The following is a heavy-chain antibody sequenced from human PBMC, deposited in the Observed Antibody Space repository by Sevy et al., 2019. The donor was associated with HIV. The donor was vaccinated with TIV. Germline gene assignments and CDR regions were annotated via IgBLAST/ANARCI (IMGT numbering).Heavy chain of an antibody. J-gene: IGHJ4*02. Sequence: SETLSLTCAVSGGSISSGGYSWSWIRQPPGKGLEWIGYIYHSGSTYYNPSLKSRVTISVDRSKNQFSLKLSSVTAADTAVYYCASGEKRGYSYGFPFYSGQRTLVTVSS. V-gene: IGHV4-30-2*01. CDR1: GGSISSGGYS. D-gene: IGHD5-18*01. CDR2: IYHSGST. CDR3: ASGEKRGYSYGFPFY.